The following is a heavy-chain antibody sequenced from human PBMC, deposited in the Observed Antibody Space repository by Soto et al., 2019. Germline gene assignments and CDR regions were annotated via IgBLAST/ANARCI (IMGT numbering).Heavy chain of an antibody. CDR1: GFIFSDYT. D-gene: IGHD3-3*01. J-gene: IGHJ4*02. CDR3: ARGGPSPTIFGGDNDY. V-gene: IGHV3-23*01. Sequence: GGSLRLSCAASGFIFSDYTMTWVRQAPGKGLEWVSSISGSGAYTYYGESVKGRFTISRDSFKNALFLQMNRLTAEDTALYYCARGGPSPTIFGGDNDYWGQGTLVTVSS. CDR2: ISGSGAYT.